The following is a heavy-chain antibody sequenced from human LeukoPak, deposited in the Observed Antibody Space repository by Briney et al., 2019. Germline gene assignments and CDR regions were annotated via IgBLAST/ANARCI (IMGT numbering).Heavy chain of an antibody. V-gene: IGHV3-23*01. CDR3: AKDFSYYYDSSGRGDH. CDR2: ISGSGGST. D-gene: IGHD3-22*01. Sequence: GGSLRLSCAASGFTFSSYAMSWVRQAPGKGLEWVSAISGSGGSTYYADSVKGRFTISRDNSKNTLYLQMNSLRAEDTAVYYCAKDFSYYYDSSGRGDHWGQGTLVTVSS. CDR1: GFTFSSYA. J-gene: IGHJ1*01.